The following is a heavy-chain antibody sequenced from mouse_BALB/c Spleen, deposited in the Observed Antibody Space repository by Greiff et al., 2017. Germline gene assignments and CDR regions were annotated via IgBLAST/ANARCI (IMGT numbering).Heavy chain of an antibody. Sequence: EVQGVESGGGLVKPGGSLKLSCAASGFTFSSYTMSWVRQTPEKRLEWVATISSGGSYTYYPDSVKGRFTISRDNAKNTLYLQMSSLKSEDTAMYYCTREGGTGAMDYWGQGTSVTVSS. CDR1: GFTFSSYT. D-gene: IGHD3-3*01. CDR3: TREGGTGAMDY. J-gene: IGHJ4*01. V-gene: IGHV5-6-4*01. CDR2: ISSGGSYT.